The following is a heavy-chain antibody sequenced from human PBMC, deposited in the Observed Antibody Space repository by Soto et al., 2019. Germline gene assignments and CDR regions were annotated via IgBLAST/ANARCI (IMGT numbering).Heavy chain of an antibody. D-gene: IGHD3-16*01. J-gene: IGHJ6*03. CDR2: ISGSGGST. Sequence: GGSLRLSCAASGFTFSSYAMSWVRQAPGKGLEWVSAISGSGGSTYYADSVKGRFTISRDNSKNTLYLQMNSLRAEDTAVYYCAKDIVGWPELRLGSYMDVWGKGTTVTVSS. CDR3: AKDIVGWPELRLGSYMDV. CDR1: GFTFSSYA. V-gene: IGHV3-23*01.